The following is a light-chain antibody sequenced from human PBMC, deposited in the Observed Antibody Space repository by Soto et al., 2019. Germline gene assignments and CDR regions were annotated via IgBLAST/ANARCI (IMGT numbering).Light chain of an antibody. CDR3: QQYCNSPPYT. CDR2: GAS. J-gene: IGKJ2*01. V-gene: IGKV3-20*01. CDR1: QSVSSTY. Sequence: EIVLTQSPGTLSLSPGERASLSCRASQSVSSTYLAWYQQKPGQAPRLLIYGASSRATGIPDRFSGSGAGTDFPTTNSRLEPEDFAGDYCQQYCNSPPYTFGQGTKLEIK.